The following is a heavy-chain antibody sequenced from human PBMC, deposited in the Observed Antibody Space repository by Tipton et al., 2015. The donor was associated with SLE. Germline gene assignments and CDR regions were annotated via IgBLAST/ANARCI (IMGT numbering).Heavy chain of an antibody. J-gene: IGHJ4*02. Sequence: TLSLTCTVSGGSISTYYWSWIRQPPGKGLEWIGYIYYSGTTNSNPSLKSRVTISVDTSKNQFSLKLTSVTAADTAAYYCARVYGSSYSHFDHWGQGTLVTVSS. V-gene: IGHV4-59*01. CDR1: GGSISTYY. D-gene: IGHD3-22*01. CDR3: ARVYGSSYSHFDH. CDR2: IYYSGTT.